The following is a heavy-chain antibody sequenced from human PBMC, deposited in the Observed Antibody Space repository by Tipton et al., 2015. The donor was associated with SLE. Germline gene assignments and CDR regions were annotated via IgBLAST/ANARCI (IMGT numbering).Heavy chain of an antibody. J-gene: IGHJ4*02. CDR2: IYSGGSST. D-gene: IGHD6-19*01. Sequence: SLRLSCAASGFTFSSYAMGWVRQAPGKGLGWVSVIYSGGSSTYYADSVKGRFTISRDNSKNTLYLQMNSLRAEDTAVYYCAKDLLNIAVAGTSPFDYWGQGTLVTVSS. CDR3: AKDLLNIAVAGTSPFDY. CDR1: GFTFSSYA. V-gene: IGHV3-23*03.